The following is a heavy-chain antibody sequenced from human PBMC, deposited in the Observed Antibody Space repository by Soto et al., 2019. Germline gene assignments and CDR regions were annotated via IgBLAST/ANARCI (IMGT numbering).Heavy chain of an antibody. CDR2: ISGSGGST. J-gene: IGHJ6*02. Sequence: EVQLLESGGGLVQPGGSLRLSCAASGFTFSSYAMSWVRQAPGKGLEWVSAISGSGGSTDYADDVKGRFTSSRDNSKNTLYLQMNSLRAEDTAVYYCAKARLTVLRYFDWSRRYDMDVWGQGTTVTVSS. V-gene: IGHV3-23*01. D-gene: IGHD3-9*01. CDR3: AKARLTVLRYFDWSRRYDMDV. CDR1: GFTFSSYA.